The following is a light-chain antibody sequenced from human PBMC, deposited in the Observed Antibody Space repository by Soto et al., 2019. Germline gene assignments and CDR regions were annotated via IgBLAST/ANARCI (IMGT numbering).Light chain of an antibody. CDR1: SSNIGAGYD. J-gene: IGLJ1*01. Sequence: QSVLTQPPSVSGAPGQRVSISCTGSSSNIGAGYDVHWYQQLPGKAPTLLIYGNDNRPSGVPDRFSGSKSGTSASLVITGLRAEDEADYYCQSYASSLSTGFVCGTGTKLTVL. CDR3: QSYASSLSTGFV. V-gene: IGLV1-40*01. CDR2: GND.